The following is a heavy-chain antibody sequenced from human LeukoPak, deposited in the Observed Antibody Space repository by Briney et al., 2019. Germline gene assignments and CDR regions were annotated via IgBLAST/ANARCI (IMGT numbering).Heavy chain of an antibody. D-gene: IGHD3-9*01. V-gene: IGHV3-23*01. J-gene: IGHJ4*02. CDR1: GFSFNNYA. CDR3: AKNGKYYDILTGYYLDDY. CDR2: ISDNGGST. Sequence: GGSLRLSCAASGFSFNNYAMVWVRQAPGKGLEWVSSISDNGGSTYYADSVKGRFTISRDNSKNTLYLQMNSLRAEDTAVYYCAKNGKYYDILTGYYLDDYWGQGALVTVSS.